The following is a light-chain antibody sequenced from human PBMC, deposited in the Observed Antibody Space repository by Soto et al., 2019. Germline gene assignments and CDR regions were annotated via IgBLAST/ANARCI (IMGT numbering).Light chain of an antibody. CDR3: SSYTSSSTLA. CDR2: EVS. J-gene: IGLJ2*01. V-gene: IGLV2-14*01. CDR1: SSDVGGYNY. Sequence: QSALTQPASVSGSPGQSITISCTGTSSDVGGYNYVSWYQQHPGKAPKLMIYEVSNRPSGVSNRFSGSKSGNTASLTISGLQAEHEADYYCSSYTSSSTLAFGGGTKVTVL.